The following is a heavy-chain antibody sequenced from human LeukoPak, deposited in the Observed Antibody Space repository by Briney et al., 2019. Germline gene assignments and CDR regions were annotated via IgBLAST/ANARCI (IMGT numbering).Heavy chain of an antibody. CDR2: MNQEGSEI. D-gene: IGHD4-17*01. J-gene: IGHJ4*02. V-gene: IGHV3-7*01. CDR1: GFTFSNHW. Sequence: GGSLRLSCAASGFTFSNHWMTWVRQAPGKGLEWVANMNQEGSEIYYVDSVRGRFIISRDNAKKSLYLQMNTLRAEDTAVYYCARVSDGDLFDYWGQGTLVTVSS. CDR3: ARVSDGDLFDY.